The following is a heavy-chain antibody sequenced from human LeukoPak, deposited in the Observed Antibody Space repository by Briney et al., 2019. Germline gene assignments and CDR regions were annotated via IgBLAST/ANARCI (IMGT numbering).Heavy chain of an antibody. D-gene: IGHD3-10*01. CDR2: IYYSGST. Sequence: KPSETLSLTSTGSGGSISSYYWSWLRQPPGKGLEWFGYIYYSGSTNYNPSLKSRVTISVDTSKNQFSLKLSSVTAADTAVYYCAGAYYYGSGSSFSWGQGTLVTVSS. V-gene: IGHV4-59*01. CDR3: AGAYYYGSGSSFS. J-gene: IGHJ4*02. CDR1: GGSISSYY.